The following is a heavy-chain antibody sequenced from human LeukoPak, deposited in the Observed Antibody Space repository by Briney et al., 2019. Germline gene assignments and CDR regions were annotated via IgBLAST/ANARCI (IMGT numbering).Heavy chain of an antibody. V-gene: IGHV4-39*01. CDR3: ARLRSGYDLFDY. D-gene: IGHD5-12*01. CDR1: GCSISSRSYY. Sequence: SETLSLTCTVSGCSISSRSYYWGWIRQPPGKGLEWIGSIYYSGSTYYNPSLKSRVTISVDTSKNQFSLKLSSVTAADTAVYYCARLRSGYDLFDYWGQGTLVTVSS. CDR2: IYYSGST. J-gene: IGHJ4*02.